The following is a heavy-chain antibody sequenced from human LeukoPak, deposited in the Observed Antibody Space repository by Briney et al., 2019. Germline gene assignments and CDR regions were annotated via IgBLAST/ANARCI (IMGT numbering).Heavy chain of an antibody. D-gene: IGHD1-26*01. CDR3: AKRSGVSYGYFDY. CDR2: IPGSGDST. V-gene: IGHV3-23*01. Sequence: GGSQRLSCAASGFTFSSYAMSWVRQAPGKGLEWVSAIPGSGDSTNYADSVKGRFTISRDNSKNTLYLQMNSLRAEDTAVYYCAKRSGVSYGYFDYWGQGTLVTVSS. CDR1: GFTFSSYA. J-gene: IGHJ4*02.